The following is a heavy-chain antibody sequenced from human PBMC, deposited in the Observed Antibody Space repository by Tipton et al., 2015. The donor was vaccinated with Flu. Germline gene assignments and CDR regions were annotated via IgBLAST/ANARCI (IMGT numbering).Heavy chain of an antibody. J-gene: IGHJ3*02. CDR1: GYTLTELS. Sequence: QSGPEVKKPGASVKVSCKVSGYTLTELSMHWVRQAPGKGLEWMGGFDPEDGETIYAQKFQGRVTMTEDTSTDTAYMELSSLRSEDTAVYYCATPRKYSSSWYKAFDIWGQGTMVTVSS. V-gene: IGHV1-24*01. D-gene: IGHD6-13*01. CDR3: ATPRKYSSSWYKAFDI. CDR2: FDPEDGET.